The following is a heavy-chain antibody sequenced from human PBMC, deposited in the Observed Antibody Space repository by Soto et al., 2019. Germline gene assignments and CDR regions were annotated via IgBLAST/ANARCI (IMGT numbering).Heavy chain of an antibody. D-gene: IGHD2-8*01. V-gene: IGHV4-31*03. J-gene: IGHJ6*02. Sequence: QVQLQESGPGLVKPSQTLSLTCTVSGGSISSGGFYWSWIRQHPGKGLEWIGYIYYSGSTYYNPSLKSRVTISVDTSKNQFSLKLSSVTAADTAVYYCARDRNDYFYGMDVWGQGTTVTASS. CDR2: IYYSGST. CDR3: ARDRNDYFYGMDV. CDR1: GGSISSGGFY.